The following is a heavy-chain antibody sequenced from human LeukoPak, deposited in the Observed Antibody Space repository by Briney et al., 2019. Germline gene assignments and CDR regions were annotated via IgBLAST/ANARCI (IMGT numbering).Heavy chain of an antibody. Sequence: ASVKVSCKASGYTFTSYGISWVRQAPGQGLEWMGWISAYNGNTNYAQKLQGRVTMTTDTSTSTAYMELRSLRSDDTAVYYCALINYGSGSPAINLYYYYYMDVWGKGTTVTVSS. CDR2: ISAYNGNT. CDR1: GYTFTSYG. V-gene: IGHV1-18*01. J-gene: IGHJ6*03. D-gene: IGHD3-10*01. CDR3: ALINYGSGSPAINLYYYYYMDV.